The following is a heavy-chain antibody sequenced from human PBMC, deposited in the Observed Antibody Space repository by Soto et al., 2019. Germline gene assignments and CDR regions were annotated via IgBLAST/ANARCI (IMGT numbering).Heavy chain of an antibody. CDR2: ISYNGGRT. CDR3: VKDRDRRRGDYTLGTFVS. CDR1: GFTFSNYA. Sequence: GGSLRLSCAASGFTFSNYAMNWVRQAPGKGLEWVAIISYNGGRTNYVESVKGRFTISRDNSKNTLFLQVNSLRAEDTAVYYCVKDRDRRRGDYTLGTFVSWGQGILVTV. D-gene: IGHD4-17*01. J-gene: IGHJ4*02. V-gene: IGHV3-23*01.